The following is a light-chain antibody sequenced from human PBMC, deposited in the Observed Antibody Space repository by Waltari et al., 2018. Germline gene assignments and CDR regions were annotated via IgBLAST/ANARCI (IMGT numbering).Light chain of an antibody. CDR3: QTGGHGTWV. V-gene: IGLV4-69*01. Sequence: QLVLTQSPSASASLGASVKLTCTLSSGHSSNVIAWLQQRPAKGPRYLMKVKSDGSHSKGDEIPDRFSGSSSGAERYLTISNLQSEDEADYFCQTGGHGTWVFGGGTTLTVL. CDR2: VKSDGSH. CDR1: SGHSSNV. J-gene: IGLJ3*02.